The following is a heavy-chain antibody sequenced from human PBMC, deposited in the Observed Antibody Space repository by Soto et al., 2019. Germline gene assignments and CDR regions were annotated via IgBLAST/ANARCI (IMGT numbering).Heavy chain of an antibody. V-gene: IGHV4-61*01. CDR1: GGSVSGGSYY. CDR3: AMTVCSTTSCQAHGMYV. Sequence: SETLSLTCTVSGGSVSGGSYYWTWMRQPPGKGLEWMGYIYYSGSTDYTPSITTRVTISLDTSNPPTSLRLRSLTAADTAVSYCAMTVCSTTSCQAHGMYVWGQGTTVTVSS. CDR2: IYYSGST. J-gene: IGHJ6*02. D-gene: IGHD2-2*01.